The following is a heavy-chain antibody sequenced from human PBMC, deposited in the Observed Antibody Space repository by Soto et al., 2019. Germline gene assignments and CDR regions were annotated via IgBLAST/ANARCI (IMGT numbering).Heavy chain of an antibody. V-gene: IGHV4-39*01. CDR1: GGSISSSSYY. CDR2: IYYSGST. D-gene: IGHD3-3*01. CDR3: ARGTLVLRFLEWLTRVDRYYYYYGMDV. Sequence: SETLSLTCTVSGGSISSSSYYWGWIRQPPGKGLEWIGSIYYSGSTYYNPSLKGRVTISVDTSKNQFSLKLSSVTAADTAVYYCARGTLVLRFLEWLTRVDRYYYYYGMDVWGQGTTVTVSS. J-gene: IGHJ6*02.